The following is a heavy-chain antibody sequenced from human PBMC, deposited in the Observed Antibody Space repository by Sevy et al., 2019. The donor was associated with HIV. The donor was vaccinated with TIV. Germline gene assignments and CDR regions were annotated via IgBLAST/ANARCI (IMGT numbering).Heavy chain of an antibody. CDR3: ATYDYVWGSYHY. CDR1: GGSFSGYY. D-gene: IGHD3-16*02. Sequence: SETLSLTCAVYGGSFSGYYWSWIRRPPGKGLEWIGEINHSGSTNDNPSLKSRVTISVDTSKNQFSLKLSSVTAADTAVYYCATYDYVWGSYHYWGQGTLVTVSS. CDR2: INHSGST. J-gene: IGHJ4*02. V-gene: IGHV4-34*01.